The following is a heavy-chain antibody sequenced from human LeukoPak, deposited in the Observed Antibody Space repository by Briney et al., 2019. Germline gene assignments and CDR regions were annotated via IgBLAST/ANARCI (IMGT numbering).Heavy chain of an antibody. V-gene: IGHV3-64D*06. CDR2: ITNNEGST. J-gene: IGHJ4*02. Sequence: GGSLRLSCSASGFTFSSYPMHWVRQAPGKGLEYVSAITNNEGSTYYADSVKGRFTISRDNTKNTLYLQMSSLRAEDTAVYYCVKRNNAYDNWGQGTLVTVSS. D-gene: IGHD1/OR15-1a*01. CDR3: VKRNNAYDN. CDR1: GFTFSSYP.